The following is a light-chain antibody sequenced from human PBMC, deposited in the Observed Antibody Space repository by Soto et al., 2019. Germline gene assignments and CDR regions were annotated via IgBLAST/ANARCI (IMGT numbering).Light chain of an antibody. V-gene: IGLV1-47*01. CDR2: RNN. Sequence: HSVLTQPPSASGIPGQRVTISCSGSSSNIGSNYVYWYQQLPGTAPKLLIYRNNQRPSGVPDRFSGSKSGTSASLAISGLRSEDEADYYCAAWDDSHYVFGTGTKVTVL. J-gene: IGLJ1*01. CDR1: SSNIGSNY. CDR3: AAWDDSHYV.